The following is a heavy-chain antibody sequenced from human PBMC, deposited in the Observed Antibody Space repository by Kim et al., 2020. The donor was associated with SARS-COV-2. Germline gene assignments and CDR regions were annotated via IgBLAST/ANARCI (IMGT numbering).Heavy chain of an antibody. CDR1: GGSLSGYY. D-gene: IGHD2-15*01. J-gene: IGHJ4*02. CDR3: ARATRRYCSGGDCGLLY. Sequence: SETLSLTCTVSGGSLSGYYWSWIRQPPGKGLEWIGEFSHTGNTNYNPSLKSRVTISLDTSKNHFSLHLTSVPAADTAVYYCARATRRYCSGGDCGLLYWGQGSLVAVSS. CDR2: FSHTGNT. V-gene: IGHV4-34*01.